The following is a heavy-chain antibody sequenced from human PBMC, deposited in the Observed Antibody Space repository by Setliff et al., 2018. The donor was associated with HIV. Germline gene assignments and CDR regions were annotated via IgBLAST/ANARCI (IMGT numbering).Heavy chain of an antibody. CDR2: IYHSGIT. V-gene: IGHV4-38-2*02. CDR1: GYSISSGHY. CDR3: ARLGYSGSLVGAFDI. D-gene: IGHD1-26*01. J-gene: IGHJ3*02. Sequence: SETLSLTCTVSGYSISSGHYWGWIRQPPGKGLEWIGSIYHSGITYYNSSLKSRVTISVDTSKNQFSLNLTSVTAADPAVYYCARLGYSGSLVGAFDIWGQGTMVTVSS.